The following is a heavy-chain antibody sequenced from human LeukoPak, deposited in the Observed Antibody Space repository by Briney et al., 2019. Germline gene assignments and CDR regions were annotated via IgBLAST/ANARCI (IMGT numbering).Heavy chain of an antibody. CDR2: IKQDGREK. Sequence: GGSLRLSCAASGFTFSSYWMSWVRQAPGKGLEWVANIKQDGREKYYVDSVKGRFTISRDNAKNSLYLQMNSLRAEDTAVYYCARLWNYDFWSGYYIDYWGQGTLVTVSS. J-gene: IGHJ4*02. CDR3: ARLWNYDFWSGYYIDY. V-gene: IGHV3-7*01. CDR1: GFTFSSYW. D-gene: IGHD3-3*01.